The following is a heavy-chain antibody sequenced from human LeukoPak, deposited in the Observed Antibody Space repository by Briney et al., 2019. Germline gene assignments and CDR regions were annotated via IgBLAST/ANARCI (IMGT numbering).Heavy chain of an antibody. D-gene: IGHD3-22*01. CDR3: ARDITDTSGYYYFDY. CDR2: ISSSSSYI. V-gene: IGHV3-21*01. J-gene: IGHJ4*02. Sequence: GGSLRLSCAASGFTFSSYSMNWVRQAPGKGLEWVSSISSSSSYIYYADSVKGRFTISRDNAKNSLYLQMNSLRAEDTAVYYCARDITDTSGYYYFDYWGQGTLVTVSS. CDR1: GFTFSSYS.